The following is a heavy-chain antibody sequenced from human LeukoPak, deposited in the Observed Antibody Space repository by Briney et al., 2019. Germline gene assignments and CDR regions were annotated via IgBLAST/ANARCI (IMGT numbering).Heavy chain of an antibody. CDR2: LYTNGET. V-gene: IGHV4-61*02. D-gene: IGHD2-2*01. CDR3: ARAQIVVVPAAIGWFDP. J-gene: IGHJ5*02. CDR1: GGSISSGSCY. Sequence: PSETLSLTCTVSGGSISSGSCYWSWIRQPAGKGLEWIGRLYTNGETNYNPSLKSRVTMSVDTSKNQFSLKLSSVTAADTAVYYCARAQIVVVPAAIGWFDPWGQGTLVTVSS.